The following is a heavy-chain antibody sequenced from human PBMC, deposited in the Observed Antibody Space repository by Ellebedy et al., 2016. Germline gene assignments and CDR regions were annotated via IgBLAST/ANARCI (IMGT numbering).Heavy chain of an antibody. Sequence: GPTLVKPTQTLTLTCTFSGFSLSTSAVVVGWVRQPPGRAPEWLAFIYGHDDKRYSPSLRNRLTITKDTSKNQVVLTLTNMDPVDTATYYCVHRTTVTSFDCWGQGTLVTVSS. D-gene: IGHD4-17*01. V-gene: IGHV2-5*01. J-gene: IGHJ4*02. CDR2: IYGHDDK. CDR3: VHRTTVTSFDC. CDR1: GFSLSTSAVV.